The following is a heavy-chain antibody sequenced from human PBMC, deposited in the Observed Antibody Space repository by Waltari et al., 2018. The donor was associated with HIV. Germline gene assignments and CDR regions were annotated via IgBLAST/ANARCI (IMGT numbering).Heavy chain of an antibody. J-gene: IGHJ2*01. CDR3: ARGIHTGYSSGWPTGYFDL. D-gene: IGHD6-19*01. CDR1: GGSISSSNW. Sequence: QVQLQESGPGLVKPSGTLSLTCAVSGGSISSSNWWSWVRQPPGKGLEWIGEIYHSGDTDCTPSLNSRVTKSAEKSKNQFSLKLSSVTAADTTVLYCARGIHTGYSSGWPTGYFDLWGRGTLVTVSS. V-gene: IGHV4-4*02. CDR2: IYHSGDT.